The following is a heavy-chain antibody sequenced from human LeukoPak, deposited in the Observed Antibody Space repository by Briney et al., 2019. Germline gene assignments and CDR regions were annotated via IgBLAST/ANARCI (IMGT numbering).Heavy chain of an antibody. D-gene: IGHD5-12*01. CDR3: ARGDAVATITDY. V-gene: IGHV4-4*07. CDR1: GGSINSYY. J-gene: IGHJ4*02. CDR2: IYSSGSA. Sequence: SETLSLTCTVSGGSINSYYWSWIRQPAGKGLEWIGRIYSSGSANYNPSLKSRVTMSVDTSKNQFFLKLSSVAAADTAVYFCARGDAVATITDYWGQGTLATVSS.